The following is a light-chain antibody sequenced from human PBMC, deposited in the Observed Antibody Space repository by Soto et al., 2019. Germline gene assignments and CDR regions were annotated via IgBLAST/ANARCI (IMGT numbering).Light chain of an antibody. CDR3: SSFTTRNTLV. J-gene: IGLJ2*01. Sequence: QSVLTQPASVSGSPGQSITISCSGTSSDVGAYNYVSWYQQHPGKAPKLMIYDVSLRPSGVSHRFSGSKSGNTASLTISVRQAADEADYYCSSFTTRNTLVFGGGTKLTVL. CDR1: SSDVGAYNY. CDR2: DVS. V-gene: IGLV2-14*03.